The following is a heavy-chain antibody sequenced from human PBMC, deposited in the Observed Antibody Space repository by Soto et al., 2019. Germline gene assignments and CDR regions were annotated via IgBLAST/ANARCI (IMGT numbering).Heavy chain of an antibody. Sequence: PSETLSLTCTVSGGSITSSDSYWNWIRQPPGKGLEWIGSIYYSGSTYYNPSLKSRVTISVDTSKNQFSLKLSSVTAADTAVYYCARHSSRSGGYYYYGMDVWGQGTTVT. D-gene: IGHD6-25*01. CDR2: IYYSGST. CDR1: GGSITSSDSY. J-gene: IGHJ6*02. V-gene: IGHV4-39*01. CDR3: ARHSSRSGGYYYYGMDV.